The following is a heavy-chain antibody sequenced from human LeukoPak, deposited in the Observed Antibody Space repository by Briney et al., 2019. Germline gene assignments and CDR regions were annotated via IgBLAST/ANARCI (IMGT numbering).Heavy chain of an antibody. V-gene: IGHV3-23*01. Sequence: GGSLRLSCAASGFTFSSYAMNWVRQAPGKGLEWVSTISDRSDRTYYADSVRGRFTISRDNSKNTLFLQMNSLRAEDTAVYYCAKPSYGDPLDAFDIWGQGTMVTVSS. CDR3: AKPSYGDPLDAFDI. J-gene: IGHJ3*02. CDR1: GFTFSSYA. D-gene: IGHD4-17*01. CDR2: ISDRSDRT.